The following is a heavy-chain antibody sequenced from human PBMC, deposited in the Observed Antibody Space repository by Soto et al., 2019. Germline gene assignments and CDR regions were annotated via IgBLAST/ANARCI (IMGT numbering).Heavy chain of an antibody. CDR3: ARDYCISTSCPNDYYYYGMDV. CDR2: INPSGGST. Sequence: ASVKVSCKASGYTFTSYYMHWVRQAPGQGLEWMGIINPSGGSTSYAQKFQGRVTMTRDTSTSTVYMELSSLRSEDTAVYYCARDYCISTSCPNDYYYYGMDVWGQGTTVTVSS. V-gene: IGHV1-46*01. D-gene: IGHD2-2*01. CDR1: GYTFTSYY. J-gene: IGHJ6*02.